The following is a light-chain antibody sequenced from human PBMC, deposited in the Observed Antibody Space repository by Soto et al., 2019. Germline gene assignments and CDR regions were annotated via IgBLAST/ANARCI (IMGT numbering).Light chain of an antibody. J-gene: IGKJ2*01. CDR1: QSITTL. Sequence: DIPMTQSPSSLSASVGDRVTITCRASQSITTLLAWYQKKPGKAPNLLIYDASSLESGVPSRFSGGGSGTEFTLTISSLQPDDFATYYGQQYSIFCLVPFGQGTKLEIK. V-gene: IGKV1-5*01. CDR2: DAS. CDR3: QQYSIFCLVP.